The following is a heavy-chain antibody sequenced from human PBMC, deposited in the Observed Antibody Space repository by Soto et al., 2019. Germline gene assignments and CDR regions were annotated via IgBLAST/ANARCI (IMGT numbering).Heavy chain of an antibody. CDR3: VRDPGRHSGICSRFDH. J-gene: IGHJ4*02. Sequence: LRLSCAASGFTFSSYEMNWVRQAPGKGLEWVSYISRSGDTTSYAVSVQGRFTISRDNAKNSLDLHMNSLRAEDTAVYYCVRDPGRHSGICSRFDHWGQGTLVTGSS. CDR2: ISRSGDTT. CDR1: GFTFSSYE. D-gene: IGHD3-10*02. V-gene: IGHV3-48*03.